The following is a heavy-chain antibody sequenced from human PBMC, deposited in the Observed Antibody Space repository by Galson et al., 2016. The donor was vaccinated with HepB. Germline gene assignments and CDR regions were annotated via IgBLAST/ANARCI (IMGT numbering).Heavy chain of an antibody. V-gene: IGHV7-4-1*02. CDR2: INTNTGNP. CDR1: GYTFTTYA. J-gene: IGHJ4*02. Sequence: SVKVSCKASGYTFTTYAMNWVRQAPGQGLEWMGWINTNTGNPMYAQDFAGRLVFYLDTSVRTAYLQISSLKAEDTAMYYCARVKFADDYGSGSWGFDHWGQGTLVTVSS. D-gene: IGHD3-10*01. CDR3: ARVKFADDYGSGSWGFDH.